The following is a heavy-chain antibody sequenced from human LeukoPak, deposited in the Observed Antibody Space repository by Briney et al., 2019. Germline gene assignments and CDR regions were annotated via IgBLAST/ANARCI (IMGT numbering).Heavy chain of an antibody. J-gene: IGHJ4*02. CDR2: ISPNTGGT. CDR3: ARPLGNDEYWSLYYFGY. CDR1: GGTFSSYA. D-gene: IGHD3-3*01. Sequence: ASVKVSCKASGGTFSSYATSWVRQAPGQGLEWMGWISPNTGGTNYAQKFQGRVTMTRDTSISTAYMELRGLRYDDTAVYYCARPLGNDEYWSLYYFGYWGQGTLITVSS. V-gene: IGHV1-2*02.